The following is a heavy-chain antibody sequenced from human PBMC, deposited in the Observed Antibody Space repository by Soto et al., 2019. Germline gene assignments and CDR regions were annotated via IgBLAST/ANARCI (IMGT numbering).Heavy chain of an antibody. CDR1: GFTFKTYS. Sequence: EEQLVESGGGLVQPGGSLRLSCVASGFTFKTYSMNWVRQAPGKGLVWVSDISSSSSTIYYTDSVKGIFTISRDNAKNSLYLQINSLTDEDTAVYYCARYAVTTVTTRSFDYWGQGTLVTVSS. J-gene: IGHJ4*02. CDR2: ISSSSSTI. D-gene: IGHD4-17*01. V-gene: IGHV3-48*02. CDR3: ARYAVTTVTTRSFDY.